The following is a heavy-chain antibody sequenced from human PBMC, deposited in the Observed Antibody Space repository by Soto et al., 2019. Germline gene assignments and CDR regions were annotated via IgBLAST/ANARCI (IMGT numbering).Heavy chain of an antibody. CDR1: GFTFSSYS. D-gene: IGHD2-15*01. V-gene: IGHV3-21*01. CDR2: ISSSSSYI. Sequence: GGSLRLSCAASGFTFSSYSMNWVRQAPGKGLEWVSSISSSSSYIYYADSVKGRFTISRDNAKNSLYLQMNSLRAEDTAVYYCSRCLVYCSGGSCYSNHYYYYYMDVWGKGTTVTVSS. CDR3: SRCLVYCSGGSCYSNHYYYYYMDV. J-gene: IGHJ6*03.